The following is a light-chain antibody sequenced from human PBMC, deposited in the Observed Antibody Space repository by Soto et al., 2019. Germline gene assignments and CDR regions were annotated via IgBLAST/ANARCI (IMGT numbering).Light chain of an antibody. Sequence: EIVLTQSPGTLSLSPGERATLSCRASQSVSSSYLAWYQQKPGQAPRLLIYGASSRATGIPDRFSGSGSGTDFTLTISRLEPEDFAVYFCQQYGRSPKTFGQGTKVDTK. CDR1: QSVSSSY. CDR2: GAS. CDR3: QQYGRSPKT. V-gene: IGKV3-20*01. J-gene: IGKJ1*01.